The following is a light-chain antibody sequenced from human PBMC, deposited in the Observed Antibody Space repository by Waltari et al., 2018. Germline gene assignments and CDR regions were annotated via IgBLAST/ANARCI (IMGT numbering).Light chain of an antibody. CDR2: GTS. V-gene: IGLV1-40*01. CDR1: GSTPGAGYD. J-gene: IGLJ2*01. CDR3: QSYDTSLSVV. Sequence: QSVLTQPPSVSGAPGQRVSISCTGSGSTPGAGYDVLWYQQHPGKAPKLLIYGTSTRPPGVPDRFFGSQSGTSASLAITALQAEDEAEYYCQSYDTSLSVVFGGGTKLTVL.